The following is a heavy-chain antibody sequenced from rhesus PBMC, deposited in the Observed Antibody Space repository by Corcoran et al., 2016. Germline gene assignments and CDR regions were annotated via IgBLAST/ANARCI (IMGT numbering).Heavy chain of an antibody. J-gene: IGHJ1*01. Sequence: QVQLQESGPGLVKPSQTLSLTCAISGDSVSSNSATWNWIRQSPSRGLEWLGRTDYRAKWYNDYAQSVQNRIRINPDTYKNQCSLQLNSVTPEDMAVYYCARDSSGWDAEYFEFWGQGALVTVSS. CDR3: ARDSSGWDAEYFEF. CDR1: GDSVSSNSAT. V-gene: IGHV6-1*01. D-gene: IGHD6-31*01. CDR2: TDYRAKWYN.